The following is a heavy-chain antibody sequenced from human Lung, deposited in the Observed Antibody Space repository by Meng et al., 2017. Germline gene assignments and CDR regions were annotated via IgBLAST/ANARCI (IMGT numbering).Heavy chain of an antibody. CDR3: AKDFLSVVTAFDY. CDR2: IKQDGSEK. J-gene: IGHJ4*02. Sequence: GGSLRLSCAASGFTFSSYWMSWVRQAPGKGLEWVANIKQDGSEKYYVDSVKGRFTISRDNAKNSLYLQMNSLRAEDTALYYCAKDFLSVVTAFDYWGQGTLVTVSS. V-gene: IGHV3-7*03. D-gene: IGHD4-23*01. CDR1: GFTFSSYW.